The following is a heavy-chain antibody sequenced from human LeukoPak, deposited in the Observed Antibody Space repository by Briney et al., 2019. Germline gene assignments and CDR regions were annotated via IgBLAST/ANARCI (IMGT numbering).Heavy chain of an antibody. CDR3: ARAVGYFHDRQGYTSRAFDI. Sequence: GGSLRLSCGASGFTFSSFWMSWVRQAPGKGLECVANIEQGGSEKQSVDSVKGRFSISKDNAQNSLYLQMHSLKVEDTAVYYFARAVGYFHDRQGYTSRAFDIWGRGTVVTVSP. J-gene: IGHJ3*02. V-gene: IGHV3-7*03. CDR1: GFTFSSFW. CDR2: IEQGGSEK. D-gene: IGHD3-22*01.